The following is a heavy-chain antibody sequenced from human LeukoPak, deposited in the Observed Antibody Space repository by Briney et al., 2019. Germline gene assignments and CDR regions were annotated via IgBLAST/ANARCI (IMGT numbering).Heavy chain of an antibody. V-gene: IGHV3-53*01. J-gene: IGHJ6*02. CDR3: ATLGYCSSTSCPPTDTFYYYYYGMDV. Sequence: GGSLRLSCAASGFTVSSNYMSWVRQAPGKGLEWVSVIYSGGSTYYADSVKGRFTISRDNSKNTLYLQMNSLRAEDTAVYYCATLGYCSSTSCPPTDTFYYYYYGMDVWGQGTTVTVSS. D-gene: IGHD2-2*01. CDR2: IYSGGST. CDR1: GFTVSSNY.